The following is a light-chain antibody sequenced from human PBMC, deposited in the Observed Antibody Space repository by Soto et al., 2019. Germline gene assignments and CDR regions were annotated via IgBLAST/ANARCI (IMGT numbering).Light chain of an antibody. V-gene: IGKV3-20*01. Sequence: DIVLTQSPGTLSLSPGESATLSCRASQYVSVRFLAWYQQKPGQAPRLLIYGASDRATGIPDRFTGSGSGTDFTLTINRLEPEDFAVYFCQQYGSSPQTFDQGAKVDIK. J-gene: IGKJ1*01. CDR1: QYVSVRF. CDR2: GAS. CDR3: QQYGSSPQT.